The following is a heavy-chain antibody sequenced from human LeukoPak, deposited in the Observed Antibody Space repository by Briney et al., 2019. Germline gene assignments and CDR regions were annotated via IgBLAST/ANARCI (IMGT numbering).Heavy chain of an antibody. D-gene: IGHD3-10*01. V-gene: IGHV3-30*04. CDR3: ARAKDGSGSYYMAGAFDI. CDR2: ISYDGSNK. Sequence: GGSLRLSCAASGFTFSSYAMHWVRQAPGKGLEWVAVISYDGSNKYYADSVKGRFTISRDNSKNTLYLQMNSLRAEDTAVYYCARAKDGSGSYYMAGAFDIWGQGTMVTVSS. J-gene: IGHJ3*02. CDR1: GFTFSSYA.